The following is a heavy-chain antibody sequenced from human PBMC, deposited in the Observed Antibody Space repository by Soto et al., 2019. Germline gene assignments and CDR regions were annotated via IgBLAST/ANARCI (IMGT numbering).Heavy chain of an antibody. CDR1: GFTFSSFG. CDR2: IWYDGSKK. V-gene: IGHV3-33*01. D-gene: IGHD3-3*01. J-gene: IGHJ6*02. CDR3: ARDASYYSLWSGYYPSRNGMDV. Sequence: QVQVVESGGGVVQPRRSLRLSCAASGFTFSSFGMHWVRQAPGKGLEWVSLIWYDGSKKSYGDSVKGRFTISRDNSRNTVYLQMNSLRADDTAVYYCARDASYYSLWSGYYPSRNGMDVWDQGTTVTVSS.